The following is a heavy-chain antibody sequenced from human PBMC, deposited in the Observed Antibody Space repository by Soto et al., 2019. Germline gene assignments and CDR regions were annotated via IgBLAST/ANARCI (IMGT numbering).Heavy chain of an antibody. CDR1: GGSIRSYY. D-gene: IGHD1-26*01. V-gene: IGHV4-4*07. Sequence: PAETLSLTCTVSGGSIRSYYCSWVRQPAGKALEWVGRIYTSGTTNYNPSLKSRVTILLDTSKNQFSLKLSSVTAADTAVYYCAREGASGFGMDVWGQGTTVTVSS. J-gene: IGHJ6*02. CDR3: AREGASGFGMDV. CDR2: IYTSGTT.